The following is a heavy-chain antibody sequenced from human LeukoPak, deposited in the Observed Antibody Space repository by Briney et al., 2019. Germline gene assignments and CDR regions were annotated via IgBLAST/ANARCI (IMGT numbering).Heavy chain of an antibody. CDR2: IYISGTT. CDR3: AREFDI. V-gene: IGHV4-61*02. CDR1: GGSISSGSYY. Sequence: SETLSLTCIVSGGSISSGSYYWSWLRQPAGKGLEWIGRIYISGTTNYNPSLKSRATISVDTSKNQFSLKLSSVTAADTALYYCAREFDIWGQGTMVSVSS. J-gene: IGHJ3*02.